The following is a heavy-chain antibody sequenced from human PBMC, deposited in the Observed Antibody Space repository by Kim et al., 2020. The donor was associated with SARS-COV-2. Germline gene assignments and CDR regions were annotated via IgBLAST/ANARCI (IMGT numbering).Heavy chain of an antibody. V-gene: IGHV3-30-3*01. CDR3: ASIHGGSYLGNFDY. J-gene: IGHJ4*02. Sequence: GGSLRLSCAASGFTFSSYAMHWVRQAPGKGLEWVAVISYDGSNKYYADSVKGRFTISRDNSKNTLYLQMNSLRAEDTAVYYCASIHGGSYLGNFDYWGQG. CDR2: ISYDGSNK. D-gene: IGHD1-26*01. CDR1: GFTFSSYA.